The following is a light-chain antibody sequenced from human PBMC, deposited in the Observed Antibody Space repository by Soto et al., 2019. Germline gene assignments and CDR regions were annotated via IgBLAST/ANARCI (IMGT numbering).Light chain of an antibody. V-gene: IGLV2-23*01. CDR3: CSYAGSSTLV. CDR1: SSDVWSYNL. CDR2: EGS. Sequence: QSALTQPASVSGSPGQSITISCTGTSSDVWSYNLVSWYQQYPGKAPKLMIYEGSKRPSGVSNRFSGSKSGNTASLTISGLQAEDEADYYCCSYAGSSTLVFGGGTKLTVL. J-gene: IGLJ2*01.